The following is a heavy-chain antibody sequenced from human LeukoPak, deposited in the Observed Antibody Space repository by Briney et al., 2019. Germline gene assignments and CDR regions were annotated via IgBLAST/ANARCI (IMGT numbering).Heavy chain of an antibody. D-gene: IGHD6-13*01. J-gene: IGHJ4*02. Sequence: ASVKVSCKASGYTFTSYAMHWVRQATGQRLERMGWINAGNGNTKYSQKFQGRVTITRDTSASTAYMELSSLRSEDTAVYYCARDRYSSSWYGNFDYWGQGTLVTVSS. CDR2: INAGNGNT. V-gene: IGHV1-3*01. CDR1: GYTFTSYA. CDR3: ARDRYSSSWYGNFDY.